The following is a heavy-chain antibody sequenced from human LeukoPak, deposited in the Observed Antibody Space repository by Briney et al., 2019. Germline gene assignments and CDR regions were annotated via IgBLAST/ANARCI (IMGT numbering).Heavy chain of an antibody. CDR3: ARLRAGYCSGGSCYGAKNYYYYYMDV. V-gene: IGHV4-59*12. J-gene: IGHJ6*03. CDR2: IYYSGST. CDR1: GGSISSYY. D-gene: IGHD2-15*01. Sequence: SETLSLTCTVSGGSISSYYWSWIRQPPGKGLEWIGYIYYSGSTNYNPSLKSRVTISVDTSKNQFSLKLSSVTAADTAVYYCARLRAGYCSGGSCYGAKNYYYYYMDVWGKGTTVTISS.